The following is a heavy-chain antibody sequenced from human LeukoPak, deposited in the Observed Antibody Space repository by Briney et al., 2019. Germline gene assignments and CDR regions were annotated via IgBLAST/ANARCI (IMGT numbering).Heavy chain of an antibody. J-gene: IGHJ4*02. CDR1: GFTFNIYA. D-gene: IGHD3-22*01. CDR3: AKRGFSGYYFHY. V-gene: IGHV3-23*01. Sequence: GGSLRLSCAASGFTFNIYAMSWVRQAPGKGLDWVSSISGSGGSTYYADSVKGRFTISRDNSKNTIYLQMNSLRAEDTAVYYCAKRGFSGYYFHYWGQGTLVSVSS. CDR2: ISGSGGST.